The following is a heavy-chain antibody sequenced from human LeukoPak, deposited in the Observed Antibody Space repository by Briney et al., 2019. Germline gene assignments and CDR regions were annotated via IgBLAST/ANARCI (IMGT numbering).Heavy chain of an antibody. CDR1: GFTFSSAY. CDR2: IKQDGSEK. Sequence: PGGSLRLSCAASGFTFSSAYMSWVRQAPGKGLEWVANIKQDGSEKYYVDSVKGRFTISRDNAKNSLYLQMNSLRAEDTAMYYCARDSAGNDYWGQGTLVTVSS. J-gene: IGHJ4*02. V-gene: IGHV3-7*01. CDR3: ARDSAGNDY. D-gene: IGHD6-13*01.